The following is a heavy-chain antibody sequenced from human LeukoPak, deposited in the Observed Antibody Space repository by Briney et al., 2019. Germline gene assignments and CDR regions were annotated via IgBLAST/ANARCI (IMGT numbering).Heavy chain of an antibody. D-gene: IGHD3-10*01. Sequence: PGGSLRLSCAASGFTFSSYGMHWVRQAPGKGLEWVAVISYDGSNKYYADSVKGRFTISRDNSKNTLYLQMNSLRAEDTAVYYCAKDNYGELLSPVDYWGQGTLVTVSS. CDR3: AKDNYGELLSPVDY. CDR2: ISYDGSNK. CDR1: GFTFSSYG. J-gene: IGHJ4*02. V-gene: IGHV3-30*18.